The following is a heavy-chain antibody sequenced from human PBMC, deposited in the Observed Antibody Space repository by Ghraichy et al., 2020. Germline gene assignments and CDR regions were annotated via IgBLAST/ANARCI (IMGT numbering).Heavy chain of an antibody. CDR1: GFTFSSHW. Sequence: GGSLRLSCAASGFTFSSHWMHWVRQTSGKGLVWVSRINSDGSSTNYADSAKGRFTISRDNAKNTLYLQMNSLRDEDTAVYYCVRVGGYNLFDYWGQGTLVTVSS. J-gene: IGHJ4*02. CDR3: VRVGGYNLFDY. V-gene: IGHV3-74*01. D-gene: IGHD5-24*01. CDR2: INSDGSST.